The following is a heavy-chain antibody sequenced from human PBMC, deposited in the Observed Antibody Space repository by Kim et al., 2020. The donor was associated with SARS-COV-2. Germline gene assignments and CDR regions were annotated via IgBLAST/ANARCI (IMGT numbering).Heavy chain of an antibody. Sequence: SETLSLTCTVSGGSISSSSYYWGWIRQPPGKGLEWIGSIYYSGSTYYNPSLKSRVTISVDTSKNQFSLKLSSVTAADTAVYYCARLSAVLRYFDWLFCPIDYWGQGTLVTVSS. CDR3: ARLSAVLRYFDWLFCPIDY. CDR2: IYYSGST. CDR1: GGSISSSSYY. V-gene: IGHV4-39*01. J-gene: IGHJ4*02. D-gene: IGHD3-9*01.